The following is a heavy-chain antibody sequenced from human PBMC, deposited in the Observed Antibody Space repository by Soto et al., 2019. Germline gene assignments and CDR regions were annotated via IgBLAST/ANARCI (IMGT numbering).Heavy chain of an antibody. J-gene: IGHJ6*01. V-gene: IGHV3-30-3*01. Sequence: GGSLRRSCAASGFNFSSYAMHCVRQAPCKGLEWLAVISYDGSNKYYADSVKGRFTISIDNSKNTLYLQMNSLRAEDSAVYYWARAISTLNSEDWGDYYCYRIEIWGQGTTVTVSS. CDR2: ISYDGSNK. CDR3: ARAISTLNSEDWGDYYCYRIEI. CDR1: GFNFSSYA. D-gene: IGHD7-27*01.